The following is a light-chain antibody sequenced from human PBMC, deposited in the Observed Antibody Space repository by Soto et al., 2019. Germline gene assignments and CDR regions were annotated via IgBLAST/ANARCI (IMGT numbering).Light chain of an antibody. CDR1: QSVSRN. CDR3: QQYNNWPPLT. CDR2: DAS. V-gene: IGKV3-15*01. J-gene: IGKJ4*01. Sequence: VMTQSPATVSVSPGERGTLSCGASQSVSRNCAWYQRKPGQAPRLLIYDASTRATGIPARFSGSGSGTEFTLPISSLQSEDFAVYYCQQYNNWPPLTFGGGTKVEIK.